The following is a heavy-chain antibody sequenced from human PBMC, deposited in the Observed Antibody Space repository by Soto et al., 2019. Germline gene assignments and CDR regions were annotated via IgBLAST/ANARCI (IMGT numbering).Heavy chain of an antibody. J-gene: IGHJ4*02. CDR1: GFTFSSYW. CDR2: IKQDGSEK. CDR3: ARDGQLVINYFDD. D-gene: IGHD6-13*01. Sequence: PGGSLRLSFAASGFTFSSYWMSWVRQAPGEGLEWVANIKQDGSEKYYVDSVKGRFTISRDNAKNSLYLQMNSLRAEDTAVYYCARDGQLVINYFDDWGQGTMVTVSS. V-gene: IGHV3-7*01.